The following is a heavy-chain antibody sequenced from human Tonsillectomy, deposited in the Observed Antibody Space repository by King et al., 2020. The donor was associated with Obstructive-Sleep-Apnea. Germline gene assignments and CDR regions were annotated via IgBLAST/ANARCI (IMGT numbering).Heavy chain of an antibody. CDR3: ARSPTNRDPLGDY. J-gene: IGHJ4*02. CDR2: INQSGDT. D-gene: IGHD1-14*01. Sequence: VQLQQWGAGLLKPSETLSLTCAVYGGSISGYYWSWIRQPPGKGLEWIGEINQSGDTNYNPPLKSRVTISVDTSKNQFSLNLTSVTAADAATYYCARSPTNRDPLGDYWGQGTLVTVSS. CDR1: GGSISGYY. V-gene: IGHV4-34*01.